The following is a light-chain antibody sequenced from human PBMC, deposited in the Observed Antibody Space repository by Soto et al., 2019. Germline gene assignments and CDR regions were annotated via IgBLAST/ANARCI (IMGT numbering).Light chain of an antibody. J-gene: IGKJ1*01. CDR2: KAS. Sequence: DIQMTQSPSTLSGSVGDRVTITCRASQTISSWLAWYQQKPGKAPKLLIYKASTLKSGVPSRFSGSGSGTEFTLTISSLQPDDFAIYYCQQYSDNWTFGQGTKVDIK. CDR1: QTISSW. CDR3: QQYSDNWT. V-gene: IGKV1-5*03.